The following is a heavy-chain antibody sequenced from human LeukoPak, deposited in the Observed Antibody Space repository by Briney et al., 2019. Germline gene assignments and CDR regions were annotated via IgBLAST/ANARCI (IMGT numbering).Heavy chain of an antibody. V-gene: IGHV4-59*01. CDR1: GGSFSGYY. CDR3: ARGRVGGNY. Sequence: SETLSLTCAVYGGSFSGYYWSWIRQPPGKGLEWIGSIYYSGSTNYNPSLKSRVTISVDTSKNQFSLKLSSVTAADTAVYFCARGRVGGNYWGQGTLVTVSS. J-gene: IGHJ4*02. CDR2: IYYSGST. D-gene: IGHD5-24*01.